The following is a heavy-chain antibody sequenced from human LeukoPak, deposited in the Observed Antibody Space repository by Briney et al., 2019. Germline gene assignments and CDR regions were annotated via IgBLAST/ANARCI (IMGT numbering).Heavy chain of an antibody. CDR2: ISSSGGRT. D-gene: IGHD1-26*01. V-gene: IGHV3-23*01. Sequence: GGSLRLSCAASGFTFSSYAMSWVRQAPGKGLEWVSAISSSGGRTSYVDSVKGRFTISRDNSKNTLYLQMNSLRAEDTAVYYCARGGGYYAIDYWGQGTLVTVSS. CDR1: GFTFSSYA. CDR3: ARGGGYYAIDY. J-gene: IGHJ4*02.